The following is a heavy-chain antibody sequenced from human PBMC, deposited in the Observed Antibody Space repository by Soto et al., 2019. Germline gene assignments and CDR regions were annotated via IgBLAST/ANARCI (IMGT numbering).Heavy chain of an antibody. D-gene: IGHD6-13*01. CDR3: ATEVGSAAAGDPYYYYGMDV. CDR1: GYTLTELS. V-gene: IGHV1-24*01. J-gene: IGHJ6*02. Sequence: ASVKVSCKXSGYTLTELSMHWVRQAPGKGLEWMGGFDPEDGETIYAQKFQGRVTMTEDTSTDTAYMELSSLRSEDTAVYYCATEVGSAAAGDPYYYYGMDVWGQGTTVTVSS. CDR2: FDPEDGET.